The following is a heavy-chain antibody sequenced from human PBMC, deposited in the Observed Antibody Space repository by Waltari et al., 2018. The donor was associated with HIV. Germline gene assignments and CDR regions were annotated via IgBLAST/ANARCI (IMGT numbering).Heavy chain of an antibody. V-gene: IGHV2-5*02. D-gene: IGHD6-19*01. CDR2: IFWDDDK. CDR3: VHNPFCSSSPRDDSYCYGLDG. CDR1: GFSLTTSGVG. Sequence: QITLKESGPALVKPTQTLTLTCAFSGFSLTTSGVGVSWFRQPPGKALEWLGIIFWDDDKRYSPSLKSRLTITKDTSRHPVVRTMTNMDRADTGTYYCVHNPFCSSSPRDDSYCYGLDGWGPGTPVSVSS. J-gene: IGHJ6*02.